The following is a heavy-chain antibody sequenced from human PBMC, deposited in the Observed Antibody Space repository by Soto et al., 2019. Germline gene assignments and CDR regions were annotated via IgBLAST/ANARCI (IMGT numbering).Heavy chain of an antibody. V-gene: IGHV3-72*01. CDR1: GLIFSDYH. CDR3: AMLGGWSGGSRGMDV. D-gene: IGHD6-19*01. J-gene: IGHJ6*02. CDR2: IRRKANSYTT. Sequence: EVQLVESGGGLVQPGGSLRLSCAASGLIFSDYHMDWVRQAPGKGLEWVGRIRRKANSYTTEYAASVKGRFTISRDDSKISLYLQMHSLKSEDTSVYYCAMLGGWSGGSRGMDVWGQGTTVTVSS.